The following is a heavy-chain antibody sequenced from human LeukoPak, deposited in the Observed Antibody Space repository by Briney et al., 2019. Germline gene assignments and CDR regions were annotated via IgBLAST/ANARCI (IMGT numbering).Heavy chain of an antibody. J-gene: IGHJ6*03. CDR2: IYTSGST. V-gene: IGHV4-4*07. CDR3: ARDGCSSTSCYDDYYYMDV. D-gene: IGHD2-2*01. Sequence: SETLSLTCTVSGGSISSYYWSWIRQPAGKGLEWIGRIYTSGSTNYNPSLKSRVTISVDKSKNHFSLKLSSVTAADTAVYYCARDGCSSTSCYDDYYYMDVWGKGTTVTVSS. CDR1: GGSISSYY.